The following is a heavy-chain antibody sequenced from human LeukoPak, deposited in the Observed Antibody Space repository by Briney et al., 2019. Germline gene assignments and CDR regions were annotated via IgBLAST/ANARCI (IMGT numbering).Heavy chain of an antibody. CDR3: ARDGTGIVVPHPQRGYYYGMDV. CDR2: INPNSGGT. CDR1: GYTFTGYY. J-gene: IGHJ6*02. Sequence: ASVKISCKASGYTFTGYYMHWVRQAPGQGLEWMGWINPNSGGTNYAQKFQGWVTMTRDTSISTACMELSRLRSDDTAVYYCARDGTGIVVPHPQRGYYYGMDVWGQGTTVTVSS. D-gene: IGHD3-22*01. V-gene: IGHV1-2*04.